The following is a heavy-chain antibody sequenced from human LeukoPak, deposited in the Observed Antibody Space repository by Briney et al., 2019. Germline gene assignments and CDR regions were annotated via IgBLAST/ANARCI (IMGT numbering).Heavy chain of an antibody. V-gene: IGHV4-39*07. J-gene: IGHJ4*02. CDR3: ARGVDYYGV. D-gene: IGHD3-10*01. Sequence: SETLSLTCTVSGVSISSSSYFWGWIRQPPGKGLEWIGSIYYSGNTYYNPSLKSRVTISVDTSKNQFSLKLSSVTAADTAVYYCARGVDYYGVWGQGTLVTVSS. CDR1: GVSISSSSYF. CDR2: IYYSGNT.